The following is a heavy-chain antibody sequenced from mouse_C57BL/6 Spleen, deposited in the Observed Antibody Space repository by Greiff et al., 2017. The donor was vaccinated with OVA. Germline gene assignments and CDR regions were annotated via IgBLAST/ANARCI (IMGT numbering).Heavy chain of an antibody. CDR2: IYPGDGDT. CDR1: GYAFSSSW. V-gene: IGHV1-82*01. J-gene: IGHJ4*01. Sequence: QVQLQQSGPELVKPGASVKISCKASGYAFSSSWMNWVKQRPGKGLEWIGRIYPGDGDTNYNGKFKGKATLTADKSSSTAYMQLSSLTSEDSAVYFCASVITTVVASNAMDYWGQGTSVTVSS. CDR3: ASVITTVVASNAMDY. D-gene: IGHD1-1*01.